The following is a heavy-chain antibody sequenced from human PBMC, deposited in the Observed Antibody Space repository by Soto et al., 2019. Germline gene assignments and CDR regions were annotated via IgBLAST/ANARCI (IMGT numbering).Heavy chain of an antibody. V-gene: IGHV4-39*01. Sequence: QLQLQESGPGLVTPSETLSLTCTVSGGSISSSSYFWAWVRQSPAKGLEWIGSINYRGTTFYTACLRSRVTISIDTSKNQFSLTLNSVTAADTALYYCARLVASNGGSCKFDPWGQGTLVTVSS. D-gene: IGHD2-15*01. CDR2: INYRGTT. CDR1: GGSISSSSYF. J-gene: IGHJ5*02. CDR3: ARLVASNGGSCKFDP.